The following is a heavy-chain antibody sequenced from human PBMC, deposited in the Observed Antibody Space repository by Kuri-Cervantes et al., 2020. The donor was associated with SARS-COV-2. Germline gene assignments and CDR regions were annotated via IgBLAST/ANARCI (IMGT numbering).Heavy chain of an antibody. Sequence: SETLSLTCTVSGGSISSSSYYWGWIRQPPGKGLEWIGSIYYSGSTYYNPSLKSRVTISVDTSKNQFSLKLSSVTAADTAVYYCARQKMSSITIFGVVITRNWFDPWGQGTLVTVSS. CDR2: IYYSGST. V-gene: IGHV4-39*01. D-gene: IGHD3-3*01. CDR3: ARQKMSSITIFGVVITRNWFDP. CDR1: GGSISSSSYY. J-gene: IGHJ5*02.